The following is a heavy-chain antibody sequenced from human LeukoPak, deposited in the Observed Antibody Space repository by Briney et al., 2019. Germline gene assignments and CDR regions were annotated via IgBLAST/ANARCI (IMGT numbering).Heavy chain of an antibody. D-gene: IGHD1-26*01. CDR2: IYYSGST. CDR1: GGSISSSSYY. CDR3: ARQGIVGATSDPPLDY. J-gene: IGHJ4*02. Sequence: SETLSLTCTVSGGSISSSSYYWGWIRQPPGKGLEWIGSIYYSGSTYYNPSLKSRVTISVDTSKNQFPLKLSSVTAADTAVYYCARQGIVGATSDPPLDYWGQGTLVTVSS. V-gene: IGHV4-39*01.